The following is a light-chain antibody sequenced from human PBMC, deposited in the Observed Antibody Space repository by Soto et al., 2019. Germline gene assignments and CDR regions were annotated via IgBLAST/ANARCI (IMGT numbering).Light chain of an antibody. CDR2: GAS. V-gene: IGKV3-20*01. CDR3: QQYGSSPTWT. CDR1: QIILTN. J-gene: IGKJ1*01. Sequence: DIAMTQSPATLSVSLGERDTLSCRASQIILTNLAWYQQKPGQAPRLLIYGASTRATGIPDRFSGSGSGTDFTLTISRLEPEDSAVYYCQQYGSSPTWTFGQGTKVDIK.